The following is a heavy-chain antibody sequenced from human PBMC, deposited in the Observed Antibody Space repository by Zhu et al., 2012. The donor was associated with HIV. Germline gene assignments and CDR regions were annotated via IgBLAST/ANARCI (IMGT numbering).Heavy chain of an antibody. D-gene: IGHD5/OR15-5a*01. V-gene: IGHV4-38-2*02. CDR3: ARDGVYSFNEPAYFDR. Sequence: QVHLQESGPGLVKSWETLSLTCTVSNYSISSGYYWGWIRQAPGKGLEWIASIYPSGTTYYNPSLKSRVTISVDTSKNQFSLEVTSLTAADTALYYCARDGVYSFNEPAYFDRWGQGLLVTVSS. CDR2: IYPSGTT. J-gene: IGHJ4*01. CDR1: NYSISSGYY.